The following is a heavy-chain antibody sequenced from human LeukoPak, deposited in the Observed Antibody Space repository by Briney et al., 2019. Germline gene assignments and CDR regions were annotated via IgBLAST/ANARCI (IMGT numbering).Heavy chain of an antibody. J-gene: IGHJ4*02. CDR2: ISSSSSYI. CDR1: GFTFSSYS. V-gene: IGHV3-21*04. CDR3: AKDVQMTSNDYYNYFDY. D-gene: IGHD3-22*01. Sequence: GGSLRLSCAASGFTFSSYSMNWVRQAPGKGLEWVSSISSSSSYIYYADSVKGRFTISRDNAKNSLYLQMNSLRPEDTAFYYCAKDVQMTSNDYYNYFDYWGQGTLVTVSS.